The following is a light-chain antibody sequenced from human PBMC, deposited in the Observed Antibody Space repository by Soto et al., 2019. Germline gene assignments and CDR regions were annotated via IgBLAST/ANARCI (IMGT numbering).Light chain of an antibody. CDR3: GSFTSSSTYV. CDR1: SSDVGRYNY. CDR2: DVS. Sequence: QSALAQPASVSGSPGQSITISCTGTSSDVGRYNYVSWYQQHPGKAPKLTIYDVSSRPSGVSSRFSGSQSGNTASLTISGLQAEDEADYYCGSFTSSSTYVFGTGTKVTVL. J-gene: IGLJ1*01. V-gene: IGLV2-14*03.